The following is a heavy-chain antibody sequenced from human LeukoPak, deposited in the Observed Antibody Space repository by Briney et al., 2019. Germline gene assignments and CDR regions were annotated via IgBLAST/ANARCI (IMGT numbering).Heavy chain of an antibody. CDR3: ARGGGNGWSLYYFGY. CDR1: GFTFSDHY. V-gene: IGHV3-72*01. Sequence: GGSLRLSCAASGFTFSDHYMNWVRQAPGKGLEWLGHIKNKVNSYITEYAASVRGRFTISSADSMNSLFMQMNSLKTEDTAVYYCARGGGNGWSLYYFGYWGQGTLVTVSS. D-gene: IGHD6-19*01. CDR2: IKNKVNSYIT. J-gene: IGHJ4*02.